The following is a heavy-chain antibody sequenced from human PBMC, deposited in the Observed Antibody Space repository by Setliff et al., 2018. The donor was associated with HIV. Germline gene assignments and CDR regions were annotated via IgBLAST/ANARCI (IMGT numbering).Heavy chain of an antibody. J-gene: IGHJ4*02. V-gene: IGHV4-39*01. Sequence: SETLSLTCTVSGVPTSASTYYWGWIRQPPGKGLDWIGYTSYSRKTYYNPSLKSRVTISVDTSNNHFSLRLNSVTAADTAIYYCARQGALNCHSFDSGGPGALVTVSS. CDR2: TSYSRKT. D-gene: IGHD2-21*01. CDR1: GVPTSASTYY. CDR3: ARQGALNCHSFDS.